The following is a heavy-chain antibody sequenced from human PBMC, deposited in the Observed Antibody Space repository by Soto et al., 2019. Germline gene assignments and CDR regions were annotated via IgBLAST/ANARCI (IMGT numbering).Heavy chain of an antibody. Sequence: QVQLVQSGAEVKKPGSSVKVSCKASGGTFSSYTISWVRQAPGQGLEWMGRIIPILGIANYAQKFHGRVTITADKSASTAYSELSSLKSEDTAVYYCARDGTRGYSYGDYYYCYGMDVWGQGTTVTVSS. D-gene: IGHD5-18*01. CDR3: ARDGTRGYSYGDYYYCYGMDV. CDR2: IIPILGIA. J-gene: IGHJ6*02. CDR1: GGTFSSYT. V-gene: IGHV1-69*02.